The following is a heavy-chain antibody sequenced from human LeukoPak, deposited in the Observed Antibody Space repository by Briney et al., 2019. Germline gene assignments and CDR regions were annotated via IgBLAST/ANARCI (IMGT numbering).Heavy chain of an antibody. CDR2: IYTSGST. CDR1: GASIDNYY. J-gene: IGHJ2*01. V-gene: IGHV4-4*07. CDR3: ARDALVATAIPVWYFDL. D-gene: IGHD2-21*02. Sequence: SETLSLTCTVSGASIDNYYWSWIRQPAEKGLEWIGRIYTSGSTNYNPSLKSRVTMSVDTSKNQFSLKLTSVTAADTAVYYCARDALVATAIPVWYFDLWGRGTLVKVSS.